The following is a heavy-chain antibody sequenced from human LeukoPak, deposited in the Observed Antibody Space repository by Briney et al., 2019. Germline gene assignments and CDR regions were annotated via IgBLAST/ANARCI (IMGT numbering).Heavy chain of an antibody. CDR1: GGSISSGDYY. D-gene: IGHD3-22*01. V-gene: IGHV4-30-4*01. CDR3: ARKRYDDPYFFDY. J-gene: IGHJ4*02. CDR2: IYYSGTT. Sequence: SETLSLTCTVSGGSISSGDYYCSWFRQPPGKGLEWIGYIYYSGTTYYNPSLRSRVTISVDTSKNQFSLKLNSVTAADTAVYYCARKRYDDPYFFDYWGQGTLVTVSS.